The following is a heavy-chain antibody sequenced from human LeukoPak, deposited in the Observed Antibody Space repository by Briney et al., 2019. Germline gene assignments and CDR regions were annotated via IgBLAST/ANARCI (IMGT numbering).Heavy chain of an antibody. CDR2: TYSGGGT. D-gene: IGHD2-15*01. V-gene: IGHV3-66*04. CDR1: GFTVSSNY. J-gene: IGHJ4*02. Sequence: PGGSLRLSCAASGFTVSSNYMNWVRQAPRQGLEWVSVTYSGGGTHYAESVKGRFTVSRENSKNTLYLQMKSLRAEDTAVYYCARPVEGGFDYWGQGTLVTVSS. CDR3: ARPVEGGFDY.